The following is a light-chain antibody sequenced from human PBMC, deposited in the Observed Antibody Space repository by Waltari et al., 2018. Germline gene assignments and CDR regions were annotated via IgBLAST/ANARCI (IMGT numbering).Light chain of an antibody. CDR1: QGIIIN. J-gene: IGKJ5*01. V-gene: IGKV1-9*01. Sequence: IQLTQSPSSLSASVGDRVTITCRASQGIIINLAWYQQKPGKAPKLLISAASTLQSGVPLSFSGSGSGTDFTLTISSLQPEDFATYYCQQLNSYPITFGQGTRLEIK. CDR3: QQLNSYPIT. CDR2: AAS.